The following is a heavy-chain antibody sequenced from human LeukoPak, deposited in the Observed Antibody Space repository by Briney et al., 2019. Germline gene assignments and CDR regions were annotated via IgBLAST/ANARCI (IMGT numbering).Heavy chain of an antibody. J-gene: IGHJ4*02. CDR3: ARHPHYYYDNSAR. D-gene: IGHD3-22*01. CDR2: IYHSGST. V-gene: IGHV4-4*02. CDR1: GGSITSDNW. Sequence: PSGTLSLTCAVSGGSITSDNWWTWVRQPPGKGLEWIGAIYHSGSTDYNPSLKSRVTISVDTSKNQLSLTLTSVSAADTAVYYCARHPHYYYDNSARWGQGTLVTVSS.